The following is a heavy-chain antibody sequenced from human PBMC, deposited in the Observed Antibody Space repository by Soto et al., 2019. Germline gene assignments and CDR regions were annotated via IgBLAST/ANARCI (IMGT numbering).Heavy chain of an antibody. Sequence: SEPRAGTESVSGGSMSNSSYYWGWIRQPPGKGLEWIGSIYYSGSTYYNPSLKSRVTISVDTSKNQFSLKLSSVTAADTAVYYCARGLGVSNTGFDLRVQGTLVTVSS. V-gene: IGHV4-39*01. CDR1: GGSMSNSSYY. J-gene: IGHJ5*02. CDR3: ARGLGVSNTGFDL. CDR2: IYYSGST. D-gene: IGHD2-8*01.